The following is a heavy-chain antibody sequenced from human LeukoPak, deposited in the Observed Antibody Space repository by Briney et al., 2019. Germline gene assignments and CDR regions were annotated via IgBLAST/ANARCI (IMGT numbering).Heavy chain of an antibody. J-gene: IGHJ4*02. V-gene: IGHV1-69*04. Sequence: GASVKVSCKASRHTFTSYDISWVRQAPGQGLEWMGRIIPILGIANYAQKFQGRVTITADKSTSTAYMELSSLRPEDTAVYYCVLLWFGDNNHFDYWGQGTLVTVSS. CDR3: VLLWFGDNNHFDY. CDR2: IIPILGIA. D-gene: IGHD3-10*01. CDR1: RHTFTSYD.